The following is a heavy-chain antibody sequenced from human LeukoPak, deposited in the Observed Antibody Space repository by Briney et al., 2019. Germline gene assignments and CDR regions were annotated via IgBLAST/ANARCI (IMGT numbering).Heavy chain of an antibody. Sequence: ASVKVSCKASGYTFTSYGISWVRQAPGQGLEWMGWISAYNGNTNYAQKLQGRVTMTTDTSTSTAYMELRRLRSDDTAVYYCARGRLVVVAATAFDYWGQGTLVTVSS. D-gene: IGHD2-15*01. V-gene: IGHV1-18*01. CDR2: ISAYNGNT. CDR3: ARGRLVVVAATAFDY. CDR1: GYTFTSYG. J-gene: IGHJ4*02.